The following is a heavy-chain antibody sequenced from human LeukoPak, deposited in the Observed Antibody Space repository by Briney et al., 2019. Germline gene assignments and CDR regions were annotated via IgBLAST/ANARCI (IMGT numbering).Heavy chain of an antibody. CDR1: GYTFTSYD. CDR3: ARVFYVTSRYYYYYYMDV. V-gene: IGHV1-8*01. Sequence: ASVKVSCKASGYTFTSYDINWVRQAPGQGLEWMGWMNPNSGNTGYAQKFQGRVTMTRNTSISTAYMELSSLRSEDTAVYYCARVFYVTSRYYYYYYMDVWGKGTTVTVSS. D-gene: IGHD3-16*01. CDR2: MNPNSGNT. J-gene: IGHJ6*03.